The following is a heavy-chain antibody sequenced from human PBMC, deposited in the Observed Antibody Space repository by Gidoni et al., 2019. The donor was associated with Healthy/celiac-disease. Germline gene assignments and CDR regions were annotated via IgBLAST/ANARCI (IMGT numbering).Heavy chain of an antibody. V-gene: IGHV1-2*06. CDR2: INPNSGGT. J-gene: IGHJ5*02. CDR3: ARDNEVVVSTATGWFDP. D-gene: IGHD2-15*01. Sequence: QVQLVQSGAEVKKPGAAVKVSGKASGYTFTGYYMHWVRQAPGQGLERMGRINPNSGGTHYAHKFQGRVPMTRYTSISTAYLELSRLRSDDTAVYYCARDNEVVVSTATGWFDPWGQGTLVTVSS. CDR1: GYTFTGYY.